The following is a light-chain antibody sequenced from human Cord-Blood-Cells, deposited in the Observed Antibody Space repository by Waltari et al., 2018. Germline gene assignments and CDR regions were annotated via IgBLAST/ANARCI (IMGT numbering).Light chain of an antibody. CDR1: SSDVGGYNY. Sequence: QSALTQPASVSGSPGQSITISCTGTSSDVGGYNYVSWYQQHPGKAPQLMIYDVSKRPSGVSNRFSGSKSGNTASLTISGLQAEDEADYYCSSYTSSSTWVFGGGTKLIVL. V-gene: IGLV2-14*01. J-gene: IGLJ3*02. CDR3: SSYTSSSTWV. CDR2: DVS.